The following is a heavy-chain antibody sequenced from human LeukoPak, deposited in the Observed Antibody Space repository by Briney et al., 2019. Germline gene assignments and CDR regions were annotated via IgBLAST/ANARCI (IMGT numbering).Heavy chain of an antibody. CDR2: IYSGGNT. Sequence: GGSLRLSCAASGFTVSSNYMSWVRQAPGKGLEWVSVIYSGGNTYYADSVKGRFTISRGNSKNTLYLQMDSLRAEDTAMYYCAKGEQWPFDYWGQGTLVTVSS. D-gene: IGHD6-19*01. CDR3: AKGEQWPFDY. CDR1: GFTVSSNY. J-gene: IGHJ4*02. V-gene: IGHV3-53*01.